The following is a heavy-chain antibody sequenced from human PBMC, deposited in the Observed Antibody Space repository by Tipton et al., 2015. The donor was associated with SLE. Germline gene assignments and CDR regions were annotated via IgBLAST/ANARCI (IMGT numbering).Heavy chain of an antibody. CDR1: GFTFSSYE. Sequence: GSLRLSCAASGFTFSSYEMNWVRQAPGKGLEWVSYISSSGSTIYYADSVKGRFTISRDNAKNSLYLQMNSLRAEDTAVYYCARDNGGNYFDYWGQGTLVTVSS. J-gene: IGHJ4*02. D-gene: IGHD4-23*01. V-gene: IGHV3-48*03. CDR3: ARDNGGNYFDY. CDR2: ISSSGSTI.